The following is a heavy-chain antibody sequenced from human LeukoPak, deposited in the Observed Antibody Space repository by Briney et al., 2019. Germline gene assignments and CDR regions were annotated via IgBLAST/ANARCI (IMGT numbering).Heavy chain of an antibody. CDR1: GGSFSGYY. V-gene: IGHV4-34*01. D-gene: IGHD5-18*01. CDR2: INHSGST. CDR3: ARSFHVDTTYFDY. J-gene: IGHJ4*02. Sequence: KPSETLSLTCAVYGGSFSGYYWSWIRQPPGKGLEWIGEINHSGSTNYNPSLKSRVTISVDTSKNQFSLKLSSVTAADTAVYYCARSFHVDTTYFDYWGQGTLVTVSS.